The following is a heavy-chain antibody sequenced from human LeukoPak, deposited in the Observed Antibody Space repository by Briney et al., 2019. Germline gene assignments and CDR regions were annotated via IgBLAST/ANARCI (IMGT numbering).Heavy chain of an antibody. Sequence: PGGSLRLSCGASGFSFGSYAMNWVRQAPGKGLVWVSGISAIGGSRYYADSVKGRFTISRDNSNNTLYLQMSSLRVEDTAIYYCAKGREGQLLVPFNYFDPWGQGTQVTVSS. CDR3: AKGREGQLLVPFNYFDP. V-gene: IGHV3-23*01. D-gene: IGHD6-13*01. CDR1: GFSFGSYA. J-gene: IGHJ5*02. CDR2: ISAIGGSR.